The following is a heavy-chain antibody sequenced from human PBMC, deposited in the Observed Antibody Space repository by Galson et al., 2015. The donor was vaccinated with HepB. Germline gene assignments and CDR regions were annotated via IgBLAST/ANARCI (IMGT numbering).Heavy chain of an antibody. CDR2: ISGSGGST. CDR3: AKKGYCSGGSCYKDAFDI. D-gene: IGHD2-15*01. CDR1: GFTFSSYA. V-gene: IGHV3-23*01. Sequence: SLRLSCAASGFTFSSYAMSWVRQAPGKGLEWVSAISGSGGSTYYADSVKGRFTISGDNSKNTLYLQMNSLRAEDTAVYYCAKKGYCSGGSCYKDAFDIWGQGTMVTVSS. J-gene: IGHJ3*02.